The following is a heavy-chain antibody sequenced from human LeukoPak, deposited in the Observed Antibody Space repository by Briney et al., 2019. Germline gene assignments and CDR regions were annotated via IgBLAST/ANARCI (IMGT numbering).Heavy chain of an antibody. Sequence: GGSLRLSCAASGFIFTDYYMSWIRQAPGKGLEWLSYIDTSGSTIYYADSVKGRFTISRDNAKNSLYLQMNSLRAEDTAVYYCARDEYIHGDLTNFDSWGQGTLVIVSS. V-gene: IGHV3-11*04. CDR1: GFIFTDYY. CDR2: IDTSGSTI. D-gene: IGHD4-17*01. CDR3: ARDEYIHGDLTNFDS. J-gene: IGHJ4*02.